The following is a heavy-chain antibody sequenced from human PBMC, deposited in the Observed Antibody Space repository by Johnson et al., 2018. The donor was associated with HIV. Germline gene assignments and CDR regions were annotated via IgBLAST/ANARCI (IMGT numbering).Heavy chain of an antibody. V-gene: IGHV3-33*01. J-gene: IGHJ3*02. D-gene: IGHD6-6*01. CDR1: GCTLRSYG. CDR2: ICCDGGHK. Sequence: QVQLVESGGGVVQPGRSLRLSCAASGCTLRSYGMHRVRQAPGKGLEWVAVICCDGGHKYHADSAKGRFTISGDNSKNTLYLQMNSLRAEDTAVYYCATLKGPRLHIAARRPDAFDIWGQGTMVTVSS. CDR3: ATLKGPRLHIAARRPDAFDI.